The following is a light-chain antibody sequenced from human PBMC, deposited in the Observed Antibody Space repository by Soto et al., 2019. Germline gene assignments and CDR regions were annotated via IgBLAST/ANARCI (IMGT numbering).Light chain of an antibody. CDR1: QSVSSSY. CDR2: GAS. Sequence: EVALTKSPGRLTVSPGERANPSCSASQSVSSSYLAWYQQKPGQAPRLLIYGASSRATGIPDRFSGSGSGTDFTLTISRLEPEDFAVYYCQQYGSSRWTFGQGTKVDI. CDR3: QQYGSSRWT. V-gene: IGKV3-20*01. J-gene: IGKJ1*01.